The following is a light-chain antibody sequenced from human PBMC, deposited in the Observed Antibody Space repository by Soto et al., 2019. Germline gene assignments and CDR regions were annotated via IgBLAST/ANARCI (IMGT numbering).Light chain of an antibody. CDR1: QGIGND. CDR3: LHDHNYPIT. V-gene: IGKV1-6*02. J-gene: IGKJ4*01. CDR2: AAA. Sequence: AIQMAQSPSSLSASVGDRVTITCRASQGIGNDVGWYQQKPGQAPKLLIYAAATLQSGVPSRFSGSRSGTDFILTISSLQPEDFATYYCLHDHNYPITFGGGTKVDIK.